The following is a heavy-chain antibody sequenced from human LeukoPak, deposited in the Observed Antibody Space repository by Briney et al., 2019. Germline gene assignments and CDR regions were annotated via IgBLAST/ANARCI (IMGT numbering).Heavy chain of an antibody. V-gene: IGHV4-34*01. Sequence: SETLSLTCAVYGGSFSGYYWSWIRQPPGKGVEWIGEINHSGSTNYNPSLKSRVTISVDTSKNQFSLKLSSVTAADTAVYYCARTGRNYYDTIDAFDIWGQGTVVTVSS. CDR2: INHSGST. J-gene: IGHJ3*02. CDR3: ARTGRNYYDTIDAFDI. CDR1: GGSFSGYY. D-gene: IGHD3-22*01.